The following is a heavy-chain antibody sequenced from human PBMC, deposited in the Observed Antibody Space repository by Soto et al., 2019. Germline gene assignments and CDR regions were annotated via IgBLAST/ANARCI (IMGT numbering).Heavy chain of an antibody. CDR2: IYYSGST. J-gene: IGHJ4*02. CDR3: AGFVVPASRNSDFDY. Sequence: ETLSLTCTVSGISVSTSDYYWGWVRQPPGKGLDWIGNIYYSGSTFYNPSLRSRVTLSVDTSKNQFSLRLNSVTAADTAVYFCAGFVVPASRNSDFDYWGQGTLVTVSS. V-gene: IGHV4-39*01. CDR1: GISVSTSDYY. D-gene: IGHD2-15*01.